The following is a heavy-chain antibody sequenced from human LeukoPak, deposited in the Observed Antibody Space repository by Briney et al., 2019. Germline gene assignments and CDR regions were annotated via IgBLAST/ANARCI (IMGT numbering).Heavy chain of an antibody. V-gene: IGHV3-23*01. CDR1: GFTFSSYA. CDR3: ANAGFCSSTTCYIPFDH. CDR2: ITDSGITT. D-gene: IGHD2-2*02. J-gene: IGHJ4*02. Sequence: PRGSLRLSCAASGFTFSSYAVSWLRQAPPKGVAWVSGITDSGITTFYANSVKGRCTISRDNSKNTLYLQMNSLRAEDTTVYYCANAGFCSSTTCYIPFDHWGQGTLVTVSS.